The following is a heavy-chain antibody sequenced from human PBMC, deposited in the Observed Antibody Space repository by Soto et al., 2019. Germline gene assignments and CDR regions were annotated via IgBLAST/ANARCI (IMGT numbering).Heavy chain of an antibody. CDR3: AKASYYYGMDV. V-gene: IGHV3-30*18. CDR2: ISYDGSNK. J-gene: IGHJ6*02. CDR1: GFTFSSYG. Sequence: QVQLVESGGGVVQPGRSPRLSCAASGFTFSSYGMHWVRQAPGKGLEWVAVISYDGSNKYYADSVKGRFTISRDNSKNTLYLQMNSLRAEDTAVYYCAKASYYYGMDVWGQGTTVTVSS.